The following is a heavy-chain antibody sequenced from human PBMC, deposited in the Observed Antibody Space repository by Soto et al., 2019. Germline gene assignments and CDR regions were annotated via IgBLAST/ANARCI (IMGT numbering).Heavy chain of an antibody. D-gene: IGHD6-19*01. CDR1: GFTFSSYG. V-gene: IGHV3-30*18. CDR3: AKDRAPTTSGWYEGADY. J-gene: IGHJ4*02. CDR2: ISYDGSNK. Sequence: GGSLRLSCAASGFTFSSYGMHWVRQAPGKGLEWVAVISYDGSNKYYADSVKGRFTISRDNSKNTLYLQMNSLRAEDTAVYYCAKDRAPTTSGWYEGADYWGQGTLVTVSS.